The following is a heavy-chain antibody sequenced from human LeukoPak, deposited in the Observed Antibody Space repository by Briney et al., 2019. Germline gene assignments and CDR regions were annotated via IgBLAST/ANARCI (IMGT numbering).Heavy chain of an antibody. V-gene: IGHV3-53*01. CDR3: ARGGSGYDIDY. Sequence: GGSLRLSCAASGFTVSSNYMSWVRQAPGKGLEWVSVIYSGGSTYYADSVKGRFTISRDNSENTLYLQMNSLRAEDTAVYYCARGGSGYDIDYWGQGTLVTVSS. J-gene: IGHJ4*02. D-gene: IGHD5-12*01. CDR2: IYSGGST. CDR1: GFTVSSNY.